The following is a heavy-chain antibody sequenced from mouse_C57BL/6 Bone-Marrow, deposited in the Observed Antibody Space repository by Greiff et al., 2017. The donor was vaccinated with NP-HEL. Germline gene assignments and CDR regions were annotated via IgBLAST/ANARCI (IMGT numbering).Heavy chain of an antibody. CDR2: ISYDGSN. Sequence: VQLQQSGPDLVKPSQSLSLTCSVTGYSITSGYYWNWIRQFPGNKLEWMGYISYDGSNNYNPSLKNRISITRDTSKNQFFLKLNSVTTEDTATYYCARLLTWFAYWGQGTLVTVSA. CDR3: ARLLTWFAY. J-gene: IGHJ3*01. D-gene: IGHD1-1*01. V-gene: IGHV3-6*01. CDR1: GYSITSGYY.